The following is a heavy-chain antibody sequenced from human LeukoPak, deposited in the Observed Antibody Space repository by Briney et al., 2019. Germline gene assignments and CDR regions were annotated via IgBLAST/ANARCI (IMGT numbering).Heavy chain of an antibody. V-gene: IGHV1-2*02. CDR3: ARDPEATHYYYYYYMDV. J-gene: IGHJ6*03. CDR2: INPNSGGT. CDR1: GYTFTGYY. Sequence: VASVKVSCKASGYTFTGYYMHWVRQAPGQGLEWMGWINPNSGGTNYAPKFQGRVTMTRDTSISTAYMELSRLRSDDTAVYYCARDPEATHYYYYYYMDVWGKGTTVTVS.